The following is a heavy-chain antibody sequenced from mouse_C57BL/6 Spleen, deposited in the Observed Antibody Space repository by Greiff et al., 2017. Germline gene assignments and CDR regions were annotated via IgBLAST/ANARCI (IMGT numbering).Heavy chain of an antibody. Sequence: QVQLQQPGAELVRPGSSVKLSCKASGYTFTSYWMHWVKQRPIQGLEWIGNIDPSDSATHYNQKFKDKDTLTVDKSSSTAYMQLSSLTSEDSAVYYCAREGDAMDYWGQGTSVTVSS. CDR3: AREGDAMDY. CDR1: GYTFTSYW. V-gene: IGHV1-52*01. J-gene: IGHJ4*01. CDR2: IDPSDSAT.